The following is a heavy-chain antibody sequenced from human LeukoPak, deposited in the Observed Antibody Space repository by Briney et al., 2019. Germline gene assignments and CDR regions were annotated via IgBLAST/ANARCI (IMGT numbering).Heavy chain of an antibody. CDR2: IYYSGRT. D-gene: IGHD7-27*01. J-gene: IGHJ5*02. Sequence: SETLSLTCSVSGASISISNYYWGWIRQPPGKGLEWIGSIYYSGRTYYNPSLKSRVTISVDTSKNQFSLKLRSVTAADTAVYYCARALGRLSWFDPWGQGTLVSVSS. V-gene: IGHV4-39*07. CDR1: GASISISNYY. CDR3: ARALGRLSWFDP.